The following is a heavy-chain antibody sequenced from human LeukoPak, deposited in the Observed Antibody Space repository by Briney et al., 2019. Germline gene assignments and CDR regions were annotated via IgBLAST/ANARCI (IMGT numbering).Heavy chain of an antibody. CDR1: GFTFSSYA. CDR2: TGSTGVST. CDR3: AKDPGVVPAHYFDY. Sequence: PGGSLRLSCAASGFTFSSYAMNWVRQAPGKGLEWVSATGSTGVSTFYADSVKGRFTVSRDNSKTTLSLKMNSLRAEDTAVYYCAKDPGVVPAHYFDYWGQGILVTVSS. V-gene: IGHV3-23*01. D-gene: IGHD2-2*01. J-gene: IGHJ4*02.